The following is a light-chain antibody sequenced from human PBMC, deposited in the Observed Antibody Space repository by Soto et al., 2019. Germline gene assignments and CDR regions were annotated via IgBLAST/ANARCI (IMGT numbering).Light chain of an antibody. J-gene: IGLJ2*01. CDR2: QDS. V-gene: IGLV3-1*01. Sequence: SYELTQPPSVSVSPGQTASITCSGDKLGDKYACWYQQKPGQSPVLVIYQDSKRPSGIPERFSGSHSGNTATLTISGTPAMDEADYYCQAWDSSSVVFGGGTKLTVL. CDR1: KLGDKY. CDR3: QAWDSSSVV.